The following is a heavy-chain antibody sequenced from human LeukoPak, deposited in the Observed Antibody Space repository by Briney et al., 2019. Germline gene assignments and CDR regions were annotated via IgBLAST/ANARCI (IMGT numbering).Heavy chain of an antibody. CDR3: ARDDRFGELYYYDSSGQDAFDI. Sequence: GGSLRLSCAASGFTFSSYTMSWVRQAPGKGLEWVSTITTSDGNTYYADSVKGRFTVSRDNSKNTLYLQMNSLRAEDTAVYYCARDDRFGELYYYDSSGQDAFDIWGQGTMVTVSS. CDR2: ITTSDGNT. CDR1: GFTFSSYT. D-gene: IGHD3-22*01. J-gene: IGHJ3*02. V-gene: IGHV3-23*01.